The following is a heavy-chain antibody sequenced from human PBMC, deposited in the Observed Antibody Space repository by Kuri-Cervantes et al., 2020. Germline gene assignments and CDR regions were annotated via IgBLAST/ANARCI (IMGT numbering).Heavy chain of an antibody. Sequence: SETLSLTCTVSGGSISSGDYYWSWIRQPTGKGLEWIGYIYYSGSTYYNPSLKSRVTISVDTSKNQFSLKLSSVTAADTAVYYRARGTEKTDYGDFRHGTPLDYWGQGTLVTVSS. J-gene: IGHJ4*02. V-gene: IGHV4-30-4*01. CDR3: ARGTEKTDYGDFRHGTPLDY. D-gene: IGHD4-17*01. CDR1: GGSISSGDYY. CDR2: IYYSGST.